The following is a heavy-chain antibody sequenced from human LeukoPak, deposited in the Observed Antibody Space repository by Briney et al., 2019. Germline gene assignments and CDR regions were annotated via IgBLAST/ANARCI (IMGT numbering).Heavy chain of an antibody. J-gene: IGHJ4*02. D-gene: IGHD5-12*01. Sequence: GGSLRLSCAASGLTFSRYWMNWVRQAPGKGLEWVANINQDGSEKYYVDSVKGRFTISRDNAKNSLYLQMNSLRAEDTAVYYCARGRGYSGYEALEQKYYFDYWGQGTLVTVSS. V-gene: IGHV3-7*04. CDR3: ARGRGYSGYEALEQKYYFDY. CDR2: INQDGSEK. CDR1: GLTFSRYW.